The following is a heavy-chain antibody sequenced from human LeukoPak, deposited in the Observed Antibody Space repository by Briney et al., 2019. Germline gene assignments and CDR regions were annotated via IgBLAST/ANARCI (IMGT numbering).Heavy chain of an antibody. CDR1: GGSISSYY. D-gene: IGHD5-12*01. Sequence: SETLSLTCTVSGGSISSYYWSWIRQPPGKGLEWIGYIPYTGSTKYNPSFKSRVTISIDTSKNQFSLQLSSVTAADTAVYYCARATKSGYDSPYYYYYMDVWGKGTTVTVSS. CDR3: ARATKSGYDSPYYYYYMDV. V-gene: IGHV4-59*01. J-gene: IGHJ6*03. CDR2: IPYTGST.